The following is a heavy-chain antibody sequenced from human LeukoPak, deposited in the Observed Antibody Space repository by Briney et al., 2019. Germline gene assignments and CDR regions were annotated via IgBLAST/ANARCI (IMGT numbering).Heavy chain of an antibody. J-gene: IGHJ4*02. Sequence: ASVKVSCKASGYTFTSYAMHWVRQAPGQRLEWMGWISAYNGNTNYAQKLQGRVTMTTDTSTSTAYMELRSLRSDDTAVYYCARDLPPKVGGNPVDYWGQGTLVTVSS. CDR2: ISAYNGNT. V-gene: IGHV1-18*01. CDR1: GYTFTSYA. CDR3: ARDLPPKVGGNPVDY. D-gene: IGHD3-16*01.